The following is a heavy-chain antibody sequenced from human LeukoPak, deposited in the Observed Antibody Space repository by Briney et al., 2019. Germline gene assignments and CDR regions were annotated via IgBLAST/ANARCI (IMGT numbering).Heavy chain of an antibody. CDR1: GYSFTSYW. CDR3: ARQGKLLWFGELVYYFDY. V-gene: IGHV5-51*01. D-gene: IGHD3-10*01. J-gene: IGHJ4*02. CDR2: IYPGDSDT. Sequence: GESLKISCKGSGYSFTSYWIGWVRQMPGKGLEWMGIIYPGDSDTRYSPSFQGQVTISADKSISTAYLQWSSLKASDTAMYYCARQGKLLWFGELVYYFDYWGQGTLVTVSS.